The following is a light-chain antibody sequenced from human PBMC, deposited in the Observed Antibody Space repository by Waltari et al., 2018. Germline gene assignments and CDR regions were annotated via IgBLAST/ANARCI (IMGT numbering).Light chain of an antibody. J-gene: IGKJ2*01. V-gene: IGKV1-39*01. CDR2: DAS. Sequence: IQMTQSPSSLSAYDGDRVTITCRASQSIATRLNWYQQKPGKAPKVLIFDASTLQTGVPSRFSGSASGTHFTLTISSLQPEDSATYFCQQSSNLPYTFGQGTKLEIK. CDR3: QQSSNLPYT. CDR1: QSIATR.